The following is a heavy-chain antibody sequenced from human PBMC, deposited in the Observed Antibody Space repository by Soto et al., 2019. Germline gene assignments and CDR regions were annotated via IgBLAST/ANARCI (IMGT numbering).Heavy chain of an antibody. D-gene: IGHD1-26*01. CDR2: ISEDAETD. Sequence: GGSLRLSCVASGFTFSDFGMHWVRQGPGKGLEWLAVISEDAETDFHADSVKGRFTVSRDNFKETLYLQMNSLTTDDSGVYFCAKSLVGATKGFDYWGQGTLVTVSS. V-gene: IGHV3-30*18. J-gene: IGHJ4*02. CDR1: GFTFSDFG. CDR3: AKSLVGATKGFDY.